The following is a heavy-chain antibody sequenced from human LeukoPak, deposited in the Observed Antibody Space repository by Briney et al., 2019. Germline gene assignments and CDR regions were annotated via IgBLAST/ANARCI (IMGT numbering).Heavy chain of an antibody. CDR1: GGSFSGYY. D-gene: IGHD3-10*01. V-gene: IGHV4-34*01. CDR3: ASASAPLLWFGELSYGMDV. Sequence: SETLSLTCAVYGGSFSGYYWSWIRHPPGKGLEWIGEINHSGSTNYNPSLKSRVTISVDTSKNQFSLKLSSVTAADTAVYYCASASAPLLWFGELSYGMDVWGQGTTVTVSS. J-gene: IGHJ6*02. CDR2: INHSGST.